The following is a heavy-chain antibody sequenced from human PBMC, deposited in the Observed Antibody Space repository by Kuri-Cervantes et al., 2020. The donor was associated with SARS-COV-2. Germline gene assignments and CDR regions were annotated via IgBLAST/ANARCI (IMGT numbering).Heavy chain of an antibody. Sequence: GSLRLSCTASGGSISNYFWSWIRQPAGKGLEWIGRIYTSGSTNYNPSLKSRVTMSVDTSNNQFSLKLSSVTAADTAVYYCARLKSSNYTFVYYYYMDVWGKGTMVTVSS. CDR3: ARLKSSNYTFVYYYYMDV. J-gene: IGHJ6*03. V-gene: IGHV4-4*07. D-gene: IGHD4-11*01. CDR2: IYTSGST. CDR1: GGSISNYF.